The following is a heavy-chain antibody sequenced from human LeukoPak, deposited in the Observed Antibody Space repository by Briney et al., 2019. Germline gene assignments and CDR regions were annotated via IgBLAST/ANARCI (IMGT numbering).Heavy chain of an antibody. CDR2: IVGSSRNI. CDR1: GFSFSTYT. D-gene: IGHD4-11*01. V-gene: IGHV3-48*02. J-gene: IGHJ4*02. CDR3: GTYSPVSAAFDY. Sequence: PGGSLRLSCTASGFSFSTYTMNWVRQAPGKGLEWVSYIVGSSRNIYYADSVKGRFTIYRDNAKDSVYLQIDSLRDGDNAVYHGGTYSPVSAAFDYWGQGTLVTVST.